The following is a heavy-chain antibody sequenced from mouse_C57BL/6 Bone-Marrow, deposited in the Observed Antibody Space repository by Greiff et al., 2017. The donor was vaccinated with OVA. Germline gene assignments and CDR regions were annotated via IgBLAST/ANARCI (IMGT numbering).Heavy chain of an antibody. D-gene: IGHD1-1*01. CDR2: IHPNSGST. V-gene: IGHV1-64*01. J-gene: IGHJ2*01. CDR1: GYTFTSYW. Sequence: VQLQQPGAELVKPGASVKLSCKASGYTFTSYWMHWVKQRPGQGLEWIGMIHPNSGSTNYNEKFKSKATLTVDKSSSTAYMQLSSLTSEDSAVYYCARSTIYYYGSSYVFDYWGQGTTLTVSS. CDR3: ARSTIYYYGSSYVFDY.